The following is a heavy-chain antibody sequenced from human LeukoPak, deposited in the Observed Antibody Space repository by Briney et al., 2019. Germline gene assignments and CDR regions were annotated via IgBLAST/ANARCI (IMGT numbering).Heavy chain of an antibody. CDR2: ISSTGSYI. Sequence: GGSLRLSCAASGFTFSYYSMNWVRQAPGKGLEWVSSISSTGSYIYYADSVKGRFTISRDNAKNSLYLEVNSLRAEDTAVYYCARHDGDYGVKVPFDYWGQGTLVTVSS. CDR3: ARHDGDYGVKVPFDY. V-gene: IGHV3-21*01. CDR1: GFTFSYYS. D-gene: IGHD4-17*01. J-gene: IGHJ4*02.